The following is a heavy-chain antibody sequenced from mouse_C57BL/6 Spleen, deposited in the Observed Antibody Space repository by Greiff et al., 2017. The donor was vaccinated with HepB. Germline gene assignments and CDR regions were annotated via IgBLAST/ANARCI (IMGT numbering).Heavy chain of an antibody. CDR2: ISDGGSYT. V-gene: IGHV5-4*01. CDR1: GFTFSSYA. CDR3: ARVDDYDVIAY. D-gene: IGHD2-4*01. Sequence: EVQLVESGGGLVKPGGSLKLSCAASGFTFSSYAMSWVRQTPEKRLEWVATISDGGSYTYYPDNVKGRFTISRDNAKNNLYLQMSHLKSEDTAMYYCARVDDYDVIAYWGQGTLVTVSA. J-gene: IGHJ3*01.